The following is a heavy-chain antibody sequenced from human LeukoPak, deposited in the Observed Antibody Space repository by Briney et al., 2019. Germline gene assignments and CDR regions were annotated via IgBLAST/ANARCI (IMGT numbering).Heavy chain of an antibody. D-gene: IGHD6-19*01. CDR2: ISYDGSNK. J-gene: IGHJ4*02. CDR1: GFIFSSFG. Sequence: GGSLRLSCAASGFIFSSFGMHWVRQAPGKGLEWVAVISYDGSNKYYADSVKGRFTISRDNSKNTLYLQMNSLRAEDTAVYYCAKSSFTVAGIKYYFDYWGQGTLVTVSS. CDR3: AKSSFTVAGIKYYFDY. V-gene: IGHV3-30*18.